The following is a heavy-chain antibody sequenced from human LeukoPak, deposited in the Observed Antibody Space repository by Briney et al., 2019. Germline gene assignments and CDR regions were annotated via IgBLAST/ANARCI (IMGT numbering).Heavy chain of an antibody. CDR3: ASEAYCGGDCYEVFDS. CDR1: GFTVRSNY. J-gene: IGHJ4*02. V-gene: IGHV3-53*01. D-gene: IGHD2-21*02. Sequence: GESLKISCAASGFTVRSNYMTWVRQAPEKGLEWVSCIYSGGSTYYADSVKGRFTISRDNSKNTLYLQMNSLRAEDTAVYYCASEAYCGGDCYEVFDSWGQGTLVTVSP. CDR2: IYSGGST.